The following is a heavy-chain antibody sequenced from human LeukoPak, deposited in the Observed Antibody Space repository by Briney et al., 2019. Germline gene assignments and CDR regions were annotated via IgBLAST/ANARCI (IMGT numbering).Heavy chain of an antibody. V-gene: IGHV1-8*01. CDR3: ARAVGSSSSCVYYFDY. D-gene: IGHD6-13*01. J-gene: IGHJ4*02. CDR2: MNPNSGNT. Sequence: ASVKVSCKASGYTFTSYDINWVRQATGQGLEWMGWMNPNSGNTGYAQKFQGRVTMTRNTSISTAYMELSSLRSEDTAVYYCARAVGSSSSCVYYFDYWGQGTLVTVSS. CDR1: GYTFTSYD.